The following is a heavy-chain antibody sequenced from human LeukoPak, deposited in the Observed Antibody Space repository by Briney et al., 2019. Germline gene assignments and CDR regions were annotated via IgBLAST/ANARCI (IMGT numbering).Heavy chain of an antibody. J-gene: IGHJ4*02. CDR3: AREADWSSISCYLDY. D-gene: IGHD2-2*01. Sequence: ASVKVSCKASGYTFTGYYMHWVRQAPGQGLEWMGWINPNSGDTNYAQKFQGRVTMTRDTSISTAYMELSRLRSDDTAVYFCAREADWSSISCYLDYWVQGTLVTVSS. CDR2: INPNSGDT. CDR1: GYTFTGYY. V-gene: IGHV1-2*02.